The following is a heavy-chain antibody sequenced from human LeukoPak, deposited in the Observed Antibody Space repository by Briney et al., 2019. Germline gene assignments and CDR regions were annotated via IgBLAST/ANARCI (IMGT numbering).Heavy chain of an antibody. CDR1: GGSISSSSYY. V-gene: IGHV4-39*01. J-gene: IGHJ3*02. D-gene: IGHD6-13*01. Sequence: PSETLSPTCTVSGGSISSSSYYWGWIRQPPGKGLEWIGSIYYSGSTYYNPSLKSRVTISVDTSKNQFSLKLSSVTAAHTAVYYCASLAAAASSGDDAFDIWGQGTMVTVSS. CDR3: ASLAAAASSGDDAFDI. CDR2: IYYSGST.